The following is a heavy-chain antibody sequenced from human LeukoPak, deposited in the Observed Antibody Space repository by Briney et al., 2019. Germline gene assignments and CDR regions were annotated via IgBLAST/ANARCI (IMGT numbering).Heavy chain of an antibody. D-gene: IGHD2-21*01. V-gene: IGHV4-59*08. Sequence: SETLSLTCTVSGASINNNFWTWIRQPPGKGLEWIGYIYSSGSANYNPSLKSRVIISGDTSKNQISLNLTSVTAADTAVYHCARLTPVISSIHFDYWGQGTLVTVSS. J-gene: IGHJ4*02. CDR3: ARLTPVISSIHFDY. CDR1: GASINNNF. CDR2: IYSSGSA.